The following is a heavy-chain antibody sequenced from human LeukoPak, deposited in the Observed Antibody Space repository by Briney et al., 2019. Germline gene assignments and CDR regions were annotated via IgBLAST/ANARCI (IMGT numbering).Heavy chain of an antibody. CDR3: ARGRIRDY. Sequence: SETLSLTCTVSGGSISSSSYYWGWIRQPPGKGLEWIGSIYYSGSTNYNPSPKSRVTISVDTSKNQFSLKLSSVTAADTAVYYCARGRIRDYWGQGTLVTVSS. CDR2: IYYSGST. V-gene: IGHV4-39*07. D-gene: IGHD5-18*01. CDR1: GGSISSSSYY. J-gene: IGHJ4*02.